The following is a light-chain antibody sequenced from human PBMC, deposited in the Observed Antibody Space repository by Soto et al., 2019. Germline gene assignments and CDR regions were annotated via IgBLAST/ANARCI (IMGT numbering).Light chain of an antibody. V-gene: IGKV3-15*01. J-gene: IGKJ2*01. CDR2: GAS. Sequence: EIVMTQSPATLSVSPGERATLSCRSSQSVSGNFARYQQKPGQAPRLLIYGASTRATGIPARFSGSASGTEFPLTHSSLLSEDFAVYYCKQYTNGPPIPFGQGTKLEIK. CDR1: QSVSGN. CDR3: KQYTNGPPIP.